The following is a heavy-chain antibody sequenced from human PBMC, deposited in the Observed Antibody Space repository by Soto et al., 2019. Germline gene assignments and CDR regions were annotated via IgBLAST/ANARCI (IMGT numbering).Heavy chain of an antibody. J-gene: IGHJ3*02. D-gene: IGHD3-3*01. V-gene: IGHV1-69*01. CDR1: GGTFSSYA. CDR2: IIPIFGTA. Sequence: QVQLVQSGAEVKKPGSSVKVSCKASGGTFSSYAISWVRQAPGQGLEWMGGIIPIFGTANYAQKFQGRVTITADESTSTAYMDVRRLRSEDTAVYYCACDLREWLFSDAFDIWGQGTMVTVSS. CDR3: ACDLREWLFSDAFDI.